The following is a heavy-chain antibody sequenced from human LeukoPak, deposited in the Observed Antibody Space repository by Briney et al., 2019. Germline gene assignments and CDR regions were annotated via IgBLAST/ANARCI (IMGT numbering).Heavy chain of an antibody. Sequence: GGSLRLSCAASGFTFSSYAMSWVRQAPGKGLEWVSAISGSGGSTYYADSVKGRFTISRGNSKSTLYLQMNSLRAEDTAVYYCAKDNYYDSSNYWGQGTLVTVSS. V-gene: IGHV3-23*01. CDR2: ISGSGGST. CDR3: AKDNYYDSSNY. D-gene: IGHD3-22*01. J-gene: IGHJ4*02. CDR1: GFTFSSYA.